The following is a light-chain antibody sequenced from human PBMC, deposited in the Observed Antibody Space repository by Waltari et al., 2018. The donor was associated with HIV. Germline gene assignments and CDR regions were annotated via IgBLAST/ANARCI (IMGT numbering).Light chain of an antibody. CDR2: LGS. J-gene: IGKJ2*01. V-gene: IGKV2-28*01. Sequence: DIVMSQSTLSLAVTPGEPASILWTSTQSLLQTNTYNYLDWYLQKPGQSPKLLIYLGSARASGVPDRFSGSGSGTDFTLEITRVEAEDVGVYYCMQALQTPYTFGQGTNLDI. CDR3: MQALQTPYT. CDR1: QSLLQTNTYNY.